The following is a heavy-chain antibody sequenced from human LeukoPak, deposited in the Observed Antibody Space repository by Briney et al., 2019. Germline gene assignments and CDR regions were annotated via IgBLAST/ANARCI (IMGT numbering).Heavy chain of an antibody. D-gene: IGHD4-23*01. CDR3: ARDAGYSGSAVRYFQH. CDR2: INPNSGGT. J-gene: IGHJ1*01. Sequence: GASVKVSCKASGYTFTGYYMHWVRQAPGQGLEWMGWINPNSGGTNYAQKFQGRVTMTRDTSISTAYMELRSLRSDDTALYYCARDAGYSGSAVRYFQHWGQGTLVTVSS. V-gene: IGHV1-2*02. CDR1: GYTFTGYY.